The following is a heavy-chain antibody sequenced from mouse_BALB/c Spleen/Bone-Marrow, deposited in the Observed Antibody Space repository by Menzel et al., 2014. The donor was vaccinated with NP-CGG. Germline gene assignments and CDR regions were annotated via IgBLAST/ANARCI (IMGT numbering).Heavy chain of an antibody. CDR2: INPESSTI. Sequence: EVQLVESGGGLVQPGGSLKLSCAASGFDFSRYWMTWVRQAPGKGLEWIGEINPESSTINYTPSLKDKFIISRDNAKNALYLQMSKVRSEDTALYYCARPGYYGYQDVWGAGTTVTVSP. CDR1: GFDFSRYW. CDR3: ARPGYYGYQDV. V-gene: IGHV4-1*02. D-gene: IGHD1-2*01. J-gene: IGHJ1*01.